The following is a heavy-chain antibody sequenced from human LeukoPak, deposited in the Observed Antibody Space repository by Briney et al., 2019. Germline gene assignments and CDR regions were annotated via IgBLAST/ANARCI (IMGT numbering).Heavy chain of an antibody. D-gene: IGHD4-17*01. CDR3: ARAQTYGDSRLLLDY. CDR1: GFTFGNYG. V-gene: IGHV3-20*04. CDR2: INWNGGST. J-gene: IGHJ4*02. Sequence: GGSLRLSCAASGFTFGNYGMSWVCQAPGKGLEWVSGINWNGGSTGYADSVEGRFTISRDNAKNSQYLQMNSLSVEDTALYYCARAQTYGDSRLLLDYWGQGTLVTVSS.